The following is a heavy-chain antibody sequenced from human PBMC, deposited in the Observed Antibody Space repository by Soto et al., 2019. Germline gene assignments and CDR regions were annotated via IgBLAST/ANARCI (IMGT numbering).Heavy chain of an antibody. CDR2: IVVGSGNT. J-gene: IGHJ3*02. V-gene: IGHV1-58*01. Sequence: SVKVSCKASGFTFTSSAVQWVRQARGQRLEWIGWIVVGSGNTNYAQKFQERVTITRDMSTSTAYMELSSLRSEDTAVYYCARAGDYDSSGGAFDIWGQGTMVTVSS. D-gene: IGHD3-22*01. CDR1: GFTFTSSA. CDR3: ARAGDYDSSGGAFDI.